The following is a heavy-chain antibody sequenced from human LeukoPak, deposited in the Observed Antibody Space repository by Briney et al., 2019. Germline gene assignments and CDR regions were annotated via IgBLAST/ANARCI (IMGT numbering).Heavy chain of an antibody. V-gene: IGHV1-2*02. D-gene: IGHD6-13*01. CDR3: ARVRGSSWYYFDY. CDR2: IHPNSDGT. J-gene: IGHJ4*02. Sequence: ASVKVSCKTSGFTFTDYYIHWVRQAPGQGPEWLGCIHPNSDGTTSAQMFQGRVTMTRDTSLTTAYMELSRLRSDDTAVYYCARVRGSSWYYFDYWGQGTLVTVSS. CDR1: GFTFTDYY.